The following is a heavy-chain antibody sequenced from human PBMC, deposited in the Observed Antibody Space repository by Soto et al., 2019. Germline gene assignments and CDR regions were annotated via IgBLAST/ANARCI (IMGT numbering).Heavy chain of an antibody. V-gene: IGHV4-59*01. CDR1: GGSISSYY. CDR2: IYYSGST. Sequence: ASETLSLTCTVSGGSISSYYWSWIRQPPGKGLEWIGYIYYSGSTNYNPSLKSRVTISVDTSKNQFSLKLSSVTAADTAVYYCAAQRWLQLGPFDYWGQGTLVTLSS. CDR3: AAQRWLQLGPFDY. J-gene: IGHJ4*02. D-gene: IGHD5-12*01.